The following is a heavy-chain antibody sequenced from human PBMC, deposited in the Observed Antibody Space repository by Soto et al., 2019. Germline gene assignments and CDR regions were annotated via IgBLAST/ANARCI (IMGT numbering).Heavy chain of an antibody. V-gene: IGHV4-4*02. CDR2: IYHSGRT. CDR1: GGSISSDNW. Sequence: QVQLQESGPGLVKPSGTLSLTCAVSGGSISSDNWWSWVRQPPGRGLEWIGEIYHSGRTHYNPSLQSRATMSADKSRNQLSLNLNSVTDADTAVYYCVRNNVFYLDYWGQGTLVTVSS. J-gene: IGHJ4*02. CDR3: VRNNVFYLDY. D-gene: IGHD3-10*02.